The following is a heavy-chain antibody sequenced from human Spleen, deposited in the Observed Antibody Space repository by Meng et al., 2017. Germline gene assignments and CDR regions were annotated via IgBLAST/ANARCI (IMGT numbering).Heavy chain of an antibody. Sequence: EVQLLESGGGLVQPGGSLRLSCAASGFTFSTYAMSWVRQAPGKGLEWVSRINPDGSSTSYADSVKGRFTISRDNAKNTLYLQMTSLRAEDTAVYYCSKDYTGSDDYWGQGTLVTVSS. CDR2: INPDGSST. CDR1: GFTFSTYA. J-gene: IGHJ4*02. V-gene: IGHV3-23*01. CDR3: SKDYTGSDDY. D-gene: IGHD5-12*01.